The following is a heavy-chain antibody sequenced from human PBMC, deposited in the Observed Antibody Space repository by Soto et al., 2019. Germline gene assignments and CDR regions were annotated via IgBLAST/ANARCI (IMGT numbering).Heavy chain of an antibody. CDR2: ITAATGTT. CDR1: GFTFGSYG. V-gene: IGHV3-48*04. D-gene: IGHD3-10*01. CDR3: ARDKTSAGSGVDP. Sequence: PGGSLRLSCAASGFTFGSYGMTWVRQAPGKGLECVSGITAATGTTYYADSVKGRFTISRDNAKNSLYLQMNSLRAEDTAVYYCARDKTSAGSGVDPWGQGTLVTVSS. J-gene: IGHJ5*02.